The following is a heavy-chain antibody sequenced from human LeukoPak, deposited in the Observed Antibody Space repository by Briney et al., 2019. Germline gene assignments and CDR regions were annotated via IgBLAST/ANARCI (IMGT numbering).Heavy chain of an antibody. Sequence: GASVKVSCKASGYTFTNYHMNWVRQAPGQGLEWMGIINPSGGSTTNAQKFQGRVTMTRDMSTSTVYMELSSLRSEDTAVYYCARGGTTVVIGYYYYMDVWGKGTTVTVSS. CDR2: INPSGGST. V-gene: IGHV1-46*01. D-gene: IGHD4-23*01. CDR1: GYTFTNYH. CDR3: ARGGTTVVIGYYYYMDV. J-gene: IGHJ6*03.